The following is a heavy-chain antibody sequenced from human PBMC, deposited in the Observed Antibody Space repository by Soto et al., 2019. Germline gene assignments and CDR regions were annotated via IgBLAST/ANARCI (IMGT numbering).Heavy chain of an antibody. J-gene: IGHJ6*03. D-gene: IGHD3-3*01. Sequence: GGSLRLSCAASGFTFSSYWMSWVRQAPGKGLEWVANIKQDGSEKYYVDSVKGRFTISRDNAKNSLYLQMNSLSAEDTAVYYFARRISWPTPSYDFWSGYYSRSYYYMDVWGKGTTVTVSS. V-gene: IGHV3-7*01. CDR1: GFTFSSYW. CDR2: IKQDGSEK. CDR3: ARRISWPTPSYDFWSGYYSRSYYYMDV.